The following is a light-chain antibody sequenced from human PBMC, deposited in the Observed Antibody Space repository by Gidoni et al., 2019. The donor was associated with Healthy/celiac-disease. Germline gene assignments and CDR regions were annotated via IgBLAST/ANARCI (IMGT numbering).Light chain of an antibody. Sequence: DIQMTQSPSSLSASVGDRVTITCRACQGISTYLAWYQQKPGKVPKLLIYAASTLQSGVPSRFSGSGSGTDFTLTISSLQPEDVATYYCQKYNSAPRTFGPXTRVDIK. CDR3: QKYNSAPRT. CDR1: QGISTY. V-gene: IGKV1-27*01. J-gene: IGKJ3*01. CDR2: AAS.